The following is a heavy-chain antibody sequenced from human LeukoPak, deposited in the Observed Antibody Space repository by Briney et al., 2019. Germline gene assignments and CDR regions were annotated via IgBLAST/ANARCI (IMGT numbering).Heavy chain of an antibody. J-gene: IGHJ6*03. V-gene: IGHV5-51*01. CDR2: LNPVDSDT. D-gene: IGHD6-6*01. CDR1: GYRFTSHW. CDR3: ARQYSSSSPDMDV. Sequence: PGESLKISCKGSGYRFTSHWIGWVRQMQGKGLEWMAILNPVDSDTRYSPSFQGQVTISAEKSISTAYLQWSSLKASDTAMYYCARQYSSSSPDMDVWGKGTTVTVSS.